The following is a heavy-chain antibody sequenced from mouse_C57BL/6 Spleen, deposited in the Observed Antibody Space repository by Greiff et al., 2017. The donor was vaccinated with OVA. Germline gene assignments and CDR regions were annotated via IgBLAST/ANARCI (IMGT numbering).Heavy chain of an antibody. CDR2: ISNLAYSI. D-gene: IGHD1-1*01. CDR1: GFTFSDYG. V-gene: IGHV5-15*01. CDR3: ARQNYGSSPGYFDY. Sequence: EVMLVESGGGLVQPGGSLKLSCAASGFTFSDYGMAWVRQAPRKGPEWVAFISNLAYSIYYADTVTGRFTISRENAKNTLYLEMSSLRSEDTAMYYCARQNYGSSPGYFDYWGQGTTLTVSS. J-gene: IGHJ2*01.